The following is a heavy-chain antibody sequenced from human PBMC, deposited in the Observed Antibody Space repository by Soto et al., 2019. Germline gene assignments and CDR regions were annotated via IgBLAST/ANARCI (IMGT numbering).Heavy chain of an antibody. D-gene: IGHD3-9*01. V-gene: IGHV1-69*13. CDR1: GGTFSSYA. Sequence: SVKVSCKASGGTFSSYAISWVRQAPGQGLEWMGGIIPIFGTANYAQKFQGRVTITADESTSTAYMELSSLRSDDTAVYYCARGGTYYDILTADINFDYWGQGTLVTVSS. CDR2: IIPIFGTA. J-gene: IGHJ4*02. CDR3: ARGGTYYDILTADINFDY.